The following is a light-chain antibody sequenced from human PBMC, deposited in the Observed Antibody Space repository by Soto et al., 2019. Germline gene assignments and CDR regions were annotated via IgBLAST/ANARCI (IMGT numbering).Light chain of an antibody. CDR1: SGHSSYA. V-gene: IGLV4-69*01. Sequence: QSVLTQSPSASASLGASVKLTCTLSSGHSSYAIARHQQQPEKGPRYLMKLNSDGSHYKGGGIPDRFSGSSSGAERYLTISSLQSEDEADYYCQTWGTGIQVFGTGTKLTVL. J-gene: IGLJ1*01. CDR2: LNSDGSH. CDR3: QTWGTGIQV.